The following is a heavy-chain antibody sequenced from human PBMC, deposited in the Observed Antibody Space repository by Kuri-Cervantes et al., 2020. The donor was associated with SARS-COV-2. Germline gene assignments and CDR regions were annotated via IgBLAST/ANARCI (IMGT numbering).Heavy chain of an antibody. J-gene: IGHJ3*02. Sequence: GESLKISCAASGFTFSSYGMHWVRQAPGKGLEWVSAISGSGGSTYYADSVKGRFTISRDNSKNTLYLQMNSLRAEDTAVYYCAKDRTRNTYYYDSSGYYYGGFDAFDIWGQGTMVTVSS. CDR1: GFTFSSYG. V-gene: IGHV3-23*01. CDR3: AKDRTRNTYYYDSSGYYYGGFDAFDI. CDR2: ISGSGGST. D-gene: IGHD3-22*01.